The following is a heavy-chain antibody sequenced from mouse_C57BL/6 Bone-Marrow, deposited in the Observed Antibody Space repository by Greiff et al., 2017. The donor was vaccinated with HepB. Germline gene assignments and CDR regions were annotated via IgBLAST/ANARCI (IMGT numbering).Heavy chain of an antibody. CDR2: INPNNGGT. CDR3: ARGPHYGSGYYFDY. D-gene: IGHD1-1*01. J-gene: IGHJ2*01. Sequence: EVQLQQSGPELVKPGASVKIPCKASGYTFTDYNMDWVKQSHGKSLEWIGDINPNNGGTIYNQKFKGKATLTVDKSSSTAYMELRSLTSEDTAVYYCARGPHYGSGYYFDYWGQGTTLTVSS. V-gene: IGHV1-18*01. CDR1: GYTFTDYN.